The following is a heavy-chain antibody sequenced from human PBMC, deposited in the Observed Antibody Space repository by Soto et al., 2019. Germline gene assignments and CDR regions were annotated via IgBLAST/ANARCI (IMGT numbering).Heavy chain of an antibody. CDR1: GFTFSSYA. D-gene: IGHD5-12*01. V-gene: IGHV3-23*01. Sequence: GGSLRLSCAASGFTFSSYAMSWVRQAPGKGLEWVSAISGSGGSTYYADSVKGRFTISRDNSKNTLYLQMNSLRAEDTAVYYCAKFRDPEWLRSARAFWFDPWGQGTLVTVSS. CDR2: ISGSGGST. J-gene: IGHJ5*02. CDR3: AKFRDPEWLRSARAFWFDP.